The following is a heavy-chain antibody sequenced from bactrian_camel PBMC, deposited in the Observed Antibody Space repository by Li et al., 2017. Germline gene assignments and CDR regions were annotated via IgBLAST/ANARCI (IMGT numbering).Heavy chain of an antibody. CDR1: GEGGC. D-gene: IGHD1*01. V-gene: IGHV3S53*01. J-gene: IGHJ4*01. Sequence: HVQLVESGGGSVQTGGSLKLACAYFGEGGCLAWFRQAPGKEREGVASIDSGGRTGYAGSVKGRFTISKGNGGRTLYLQMDNLRPEDTATYYCAEDDRVVRCFPAVDFAVWGRGTQVTVS. CDR2: IDSGGRT. CDR3: AEDDRVVRCFPAVDFAV.